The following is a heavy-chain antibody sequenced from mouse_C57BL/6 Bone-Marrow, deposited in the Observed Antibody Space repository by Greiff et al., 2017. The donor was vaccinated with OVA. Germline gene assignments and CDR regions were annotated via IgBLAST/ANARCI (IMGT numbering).Heavy chain of an antibody. Sequence: DVKLVESGGGLVKPGGSLKLSCAASGFTFSDYGMHWVRQAPEKGLEWVAYISSGSSTIYYADTVKGRFTISRDNAKNTLFLQMTSLRSEDTAMYYCARRDDYDGDYWGQGTTLTVSS. J-gene: IGHJ2*01. V-gene: IGHV5-17*01. D-gene: IGHD2-4*01. CDR1: GFTFSDYG. CDR2: ISSGSSTI. CDR3: ARRDDYDGDY.